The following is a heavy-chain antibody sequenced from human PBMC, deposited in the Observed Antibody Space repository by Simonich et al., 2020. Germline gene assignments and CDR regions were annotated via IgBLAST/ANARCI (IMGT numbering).Heavy chain of an antibody. CDR3: AREAGDLWYFDL. D-gene: IGHD7-27*01. J-gene: IGHJ2*01. V-gene: IGHV3-74*01. CDR2: INSDWSST. Sequence: EVQLVESGGGLVQPGGSLRLSCAASGFTLSSYWMNWVRQAPGKGMVWVSRINSDWSSTSYADSVKGRFTNSRDNAKNTLYLQMNSLRAEDTAVYYCAREAGDLWYFDLWGRGTLVTVSS. CDR1: GFTLSSYW.